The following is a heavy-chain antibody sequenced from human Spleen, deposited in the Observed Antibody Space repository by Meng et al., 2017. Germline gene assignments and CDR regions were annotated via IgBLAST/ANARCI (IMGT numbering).Heavy chain of an antibody. Sequence: GGSLRLSCAASGFTFSSYAMHWVRQAPGKGLEWVAVISYDGSNKYYADSVKGRFTISRDNSKNTLYLQMNSLRAEDTAVYYCARDGHYGSGSFKTYYFDYWGQGTLVTVSS. D-gene: IGHD3-10*01. J-gene: IGHJ4*02. CDR1: GFTFSSYA. CDR3: ARDGHYGSGSFKTYYFDY. V-gene: IGHV3-30*04. CDR2: ISYDGSNK.